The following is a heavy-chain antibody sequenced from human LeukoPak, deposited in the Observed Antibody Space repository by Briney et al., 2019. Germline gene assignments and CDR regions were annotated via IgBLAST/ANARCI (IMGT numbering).Heavy chain of an antibody. CDR1: GFTFSSYA. J-gene: IGHJ4*02. CDR2: ISYDGSNK. Sequence: GGSLRLSCAASGFTFSSYAMHWVRQAPGKGLEWVAVISYDGSNKYYADSVKGRFTISRDNSKNTLYLQMNSLRAEDTAVYSCARAPYYDILTGYSYFDYWGQGTLVTVSS. V-gene: IGHV3-30-3*01. D-gene: IGHD3-9*01. CDR3: ARAPYYDILTGYSYFDY.